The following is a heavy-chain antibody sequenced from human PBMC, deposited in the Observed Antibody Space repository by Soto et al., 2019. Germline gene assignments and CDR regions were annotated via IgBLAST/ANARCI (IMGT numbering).Heavy chain of an antibody. CDR1: GFTFSYYW. CDR2: IHSDGSST. CDR3: ARGDRGAFDL. Sequence: EVQLLESGGGLVQPGESLRLSCAASGFTFSYYWMHWVRQAPGMGLVWVSRIHSDGSSTTYADSVKGRFTISRDNARNTLYLQMNSLRAEDTAVYYCARGDRGAFDLWGPGTVVTVSS. V-gene: IGHV3-74*01. D-gene: IGHD1-26*01. J-gene: IGHJ3*01.